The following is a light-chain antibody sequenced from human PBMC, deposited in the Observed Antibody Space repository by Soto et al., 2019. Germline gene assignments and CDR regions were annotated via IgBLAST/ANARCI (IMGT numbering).Light chain of an antibody. CDR2: GAS. CDR3: QQLNTYPQT. Sequence: DIQLTQSPSFLSASVGDRVTITCRASQGISTYLAWFQQESGKPPKLLIYGASTLQSGVPSRFSGSGSGTEFTLTISSLQPQDFATYYCQQLNTYPQTFGQGTKVEIK. J-gene: IGKJ1*01. CDR1: QGISTY. V-gene: IGKV1-9*01.